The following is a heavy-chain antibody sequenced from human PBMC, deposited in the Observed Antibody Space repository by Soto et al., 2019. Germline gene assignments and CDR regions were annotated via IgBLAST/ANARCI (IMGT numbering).Heavy chain of an antibody. D-gene: IGHD4-17*01. J-gene: IGHJ2*01. CDR2: IIPIFGTA. CDR3: ARGGVGTVTERYFDL. V-gene: IGHV1-69*13. CDR1: GGTFSSYA. Sequence: VASVKVSCKASGGTFSSYAISWVRQAPGQGREWMGGIIPIFGTANYAQKFQGRVTITVDESTSTAYMELSSLRSEDTAVYYCARGGVGTVTERYFDLWGRGXLVTVSS.